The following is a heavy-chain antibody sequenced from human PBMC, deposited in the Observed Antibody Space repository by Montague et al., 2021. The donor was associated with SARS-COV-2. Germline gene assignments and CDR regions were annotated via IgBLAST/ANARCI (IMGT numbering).Heavy chain of an antibody. V-gene: IGHV4-39*01. CDR2: IYYSGST. D-gene: IGHD2-2*01. Sequence: SETLSLTCSVSGGSVSSGSCYWGWIRQPPGKGLEWIGSIYYSGSTYYNPSLKSRVTISVDTSKNQFSLKLSSVTAADTAVYYCARLHCSSTSCYYLFFAETSHFDYWGQGTLVTVSS. CDR1: GGSVSSGSCY. J-gene: IGHJ4*02. CDR3: ARLHCSSTSCYYLFFAETSHFDY.